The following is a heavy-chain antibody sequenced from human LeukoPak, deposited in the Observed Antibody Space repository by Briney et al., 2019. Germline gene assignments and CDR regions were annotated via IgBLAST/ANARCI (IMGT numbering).Heavy chain of an antibody. CDR3: ARGLYRCVAVANG. J-gene: IGHJ3*01. V-gene: IGHV4-4*07. Sequence: SETLSLTCTASAGSISGHARTWIRQPAGKGLEWIGRIYSSGRTGYNPSLKSRVTMSVDTSKNQFSLKLNSVTAADTGVYYCARGLYRCVAVANGGGHGTMVIVSS. CDR2: IYSSGRT. CDR1: AGSISGHA. D-gene: IGHD2-8*01.